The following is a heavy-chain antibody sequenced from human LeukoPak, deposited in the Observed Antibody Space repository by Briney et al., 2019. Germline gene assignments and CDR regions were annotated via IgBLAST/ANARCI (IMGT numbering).Heavy chain of an antibody. D-gene: IGHD3-3*01. CDR3: TSGLYYDSWSDLFDY. J-gene: IGHJ4*02. CDR1: GFTFGDYS. CDR2: IRRKANGGTT. Sequence: GGSLRLSCTASGFTFGDYSMSWLRQAPGKGPEWVGFIRRKANGGTTEYAASVKGRFTISRDDSKSIAYLQMNSLKTEDTAVYYWTSGLYYDSWSDLFDYWGQGTLVTVSS. V-gene: IGHV3-49*03.